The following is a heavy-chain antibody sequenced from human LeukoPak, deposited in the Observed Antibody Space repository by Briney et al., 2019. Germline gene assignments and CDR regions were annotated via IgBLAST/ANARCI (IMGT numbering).Heavy chain of an antibody. V-gene: IGHV3-30*18. D-gene: IGHD4-17*01. J-gene: IGHJ4*02. Sequence: PGRSLRLSCAASGFTFSSYGMHWVRQAPGKGLEWVAVISYDGSNKYYADSVKGRFTISRDNSKNTLYLQMNSLRAEDTAVYYCAKDPNRAVTRGYFDYWGQGTLVTVSS. CDR3: AKDPNRAVTRGYFDY. CDR2: ISYDGSNK. CDR1: GFTFSSYG.